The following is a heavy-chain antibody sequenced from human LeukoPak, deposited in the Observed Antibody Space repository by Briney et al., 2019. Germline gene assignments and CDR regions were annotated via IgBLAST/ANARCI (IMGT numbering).Heavy chain of an antibody. Sequence: SETLSLTCAVYGGSFSGYYWSWIRQPPGKGLEWIGEINHSGSTNYNPSLKSRVTISVDTSKNQFSLKLSSVTAADTAVYYCAYDYGDHVGYWGQGTLVTVSS. D-gene: IGHD4-17*01. CDR2: INHSGST. CDR3: AYDYGDHVGY. J-gene: IGHJ4*02. V-gene: IGHV4-34*01. CDR1: GGSFSGYY.